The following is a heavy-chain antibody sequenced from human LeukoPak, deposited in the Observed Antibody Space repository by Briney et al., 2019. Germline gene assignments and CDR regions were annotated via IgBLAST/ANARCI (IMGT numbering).Heavy chain of an antibody. D-gene: IGHD3-10*01. J-gene: IGHJ4*02. Sequence: GGSLRLSCAASGFTFSSYWMSWVRQAPGKGLEWVANIKQDGSEKYYVDSVKGRFTISRDNTKNTLYLQMNSLRAEDTAVYYCARVGPGGYYYYDYGGQGTLVTVSS. CDR2: IKQDGSEK. V-gene: IGHV3-7*01. CDR1: GFTFSSYW. CDR3: ARVGPGGYYYYDY.